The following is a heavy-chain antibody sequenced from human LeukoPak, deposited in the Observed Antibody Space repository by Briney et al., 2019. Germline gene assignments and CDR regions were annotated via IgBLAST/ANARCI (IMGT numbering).Heavy chain of an antibody. CDR2: IKSKIDGGTT. V-gene: IGHV3-15*01. CDR1: GFTFSNAW. CDR3: ARDLAVAGTRTFDY. J-gene: IGHJ4*02. Sequence: GGSLRLSCAVSGFTFSNAWMSWVRQAPGKGLEWVGRIKSKIDGGTTDYAAPVRGRFTISRDESKNTLYLQMSRLKTEDTAVYYCARDLAVAGTRTFDYWGQGTLVTVSS. D-gene: IGHD6-19*01.